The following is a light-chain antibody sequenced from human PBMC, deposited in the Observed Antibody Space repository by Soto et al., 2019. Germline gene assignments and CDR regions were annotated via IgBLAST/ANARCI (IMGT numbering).Light chain of an antibody. CDR2: DVS. CDR3: SSYTSSSTLL. CDR1: SSDVGGYNY. J-gene: IGLJ2*01. V-gene: IGLV2-14*01. Sequence: QSALTQPASVSGSPGQSITISYTGTSSDVGGYNYVSWYQQHPGKAPKLMIYDVSNRPSGVSNRFSGSKSGNTASLTISGLQAEDEADYYCSSYTSSSTLLFGGGTQLTVL.